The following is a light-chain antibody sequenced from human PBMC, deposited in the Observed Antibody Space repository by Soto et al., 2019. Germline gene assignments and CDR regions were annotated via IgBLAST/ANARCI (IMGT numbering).Light chain of an antibody. CDR2: GAS. V-gene: IGKV3-15*01. Sequence: EIVMTQSPATLSVSPGERATLSCRASQSVNSNLAWYQQKPGQAPRLLIYGASTRATGLPARFSGSGSGTEFTLTISSLQSEDFAVYYCQQYNNWPLTFGQGTKVEIK. CDR1: QSVNSN. CDR3: QQYNNWPLT. J-gene: IGKJ1*01.